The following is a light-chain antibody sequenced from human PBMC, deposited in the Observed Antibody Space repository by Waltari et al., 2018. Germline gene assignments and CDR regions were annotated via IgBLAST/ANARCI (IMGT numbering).Light chain of an antibody. CDR3: PQLHSYPVT. CDR2: DAS. V-gene: IGKV1-13*02. CDR1: QAISSS. Sequence: AVQLTQSPSSLSASVGDRVTITCRASQAISSSLAWYQQKPGRAPTLLIYDASNVESGVPSRFTGSGSGTHFTLTISSLQPADVATYYCPQLHSYPVTFGGGTKVETK. J-gene: IGKJ4*01.